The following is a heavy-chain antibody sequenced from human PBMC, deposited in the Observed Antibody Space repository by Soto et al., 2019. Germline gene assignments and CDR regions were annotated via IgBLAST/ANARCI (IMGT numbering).Heavy chain of an antibody. V-gene: IGHV5-51*01. D-gene: IGHD3-16*01. J-gene: IGHJ6*03. Sequence: PGESLKISCKGSGYSFTSYWIGWVRQMPGKGLEWMGIIYPGDSDTRYSPSFQGQVTISADKSISTAYLQWSSLKASDTAMYYCARHLGNSLSYYYMDVWGKGTTVTVSS. CDR1: GYSFTSYW. CDR2: IYPGDSDT. CDR3: ARHLGNSLSYYYMDV.